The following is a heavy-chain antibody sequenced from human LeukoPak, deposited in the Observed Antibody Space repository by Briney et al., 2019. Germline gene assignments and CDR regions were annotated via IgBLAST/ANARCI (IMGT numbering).Heavy chain of an antibody. Sequence: ASVKVSCKASGYTFTSYGVSWVRQAPGQGLEWMGWISAYNGNTHYAQKLQGRVTMTTDTSTSTVYMELRSLRSDDTAVYYCARGSPPRRNYDSRGYYSYYFDYWGQGTLVTVSS. CDR2: ISAYNGNT. J-gene: IGHJ4*02. CDR1: GYTFTSYG. D-gene: IGHD3-22*01. V-gene: IGHV1-18*01. CDR3: ARGSPPRRNYDSRGYYSYYFDY.